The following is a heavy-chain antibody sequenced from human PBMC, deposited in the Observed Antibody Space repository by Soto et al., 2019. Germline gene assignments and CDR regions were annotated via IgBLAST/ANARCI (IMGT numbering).Heavy chain of an antibody. CDR3: AREEGSAYNFGYGMDV. CDR1: GFTVRTTF. CDR2: IYNGGRP. J-gene: IGHJ6*02. D-gene: IGHD5-18*01. Sequence: EMQLVETGGDLIQPGGSLRLSCAASGFTVRTTFMNWVRQAPGKGLEWVSIIYNGGRPDYADSVKGRFTVSRDNSKNTLYLQMNSLRVEDTGVYYCAREEGSAYNFGYGMDVWGQGTTVTVSS. V-gene: IGHV3-53*02.